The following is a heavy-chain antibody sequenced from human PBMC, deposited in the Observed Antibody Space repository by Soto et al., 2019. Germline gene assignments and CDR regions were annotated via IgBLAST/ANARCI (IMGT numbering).Heavy chain of an antibody. J-gene: IGHJ4*02. V-gene: IGHV3-23*01. D-gene: IGHD3-10*01. Sequence: LRRSCVASGLTFGSRAMTWVRQAPGEGLQWVSTITDTGGDAKYADSVRGRFVISRDNSKKTLYLQMTSLTAEDSAMYYCARGSTDSYPGSRIFDFWGRGTLVTVSS. CDR2: ITDTGGDA. CDR3: ARGSTDSYPGSRIFDF. CDR1: GLTFGSRA.